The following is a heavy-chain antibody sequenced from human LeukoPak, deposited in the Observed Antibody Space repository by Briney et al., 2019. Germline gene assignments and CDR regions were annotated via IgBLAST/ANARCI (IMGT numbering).Heavy chain of an antibody. J-gene: IGHJ6*02. Sequence: ASVKVSCKASGGTFSSYAISWVRQAPGQGLEWTGGIIPIFGTANYAQKFQGRVTITADESTSTAYMELSSLRSEDTAVYYCARYVSSTSADYYYYGMDVWGQGTTVTVSS. CDR2: IIPIFGTA. CDR3: ARYVSSTSADYYYYGMDV. V-gene: IGHV1-69*13. CDR1: GGTFSSYA. D-gene: IGHD2-2*01.